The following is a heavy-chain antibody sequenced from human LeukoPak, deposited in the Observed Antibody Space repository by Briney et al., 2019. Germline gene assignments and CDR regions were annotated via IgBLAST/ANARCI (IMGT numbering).Heavy chain of an antibody. D-gene: IGHD3-22*01. CDR2: INPDSGGT. V-gene: IGHV1-2*02. CDR3: ARPQRSSGHTPYFDY. J-gene: IGHJ4*02. CDR1: GYTFTVYY. Sequence: GASVKVSCKASGYTFTVYYLHWVRQAPGQGLEWMGWINPDSGGTNSAQRFQGRFTMTRDKSISTAFMELSNLTCNDRAVYYCARPQRSSGHTPYFDYGGQGILVTVSS.